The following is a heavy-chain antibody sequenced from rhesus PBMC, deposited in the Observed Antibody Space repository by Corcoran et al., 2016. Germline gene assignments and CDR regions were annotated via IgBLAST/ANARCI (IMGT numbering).Heavy chain of an antibody. CDR3: ARESCSGIYCYAGTFDY. J-gene: IGHJ4*01. D-gene: IGHD2-27*01. CDR2: ISWNSGST. CDR1: GFTFDDYA. V-gene: IGHV3-78*01. Sequence: EVQLVESGGGVVQPGGSLRLSCAASGFTFDDYAVGWVRQAPGKGLEWVSDISWNSGSTGYADSVKGRFTISRDNAENSLYLQMNRLRAEDTALYYCARESCSGIYCYAGTFDYWGQGVLVTVSS.